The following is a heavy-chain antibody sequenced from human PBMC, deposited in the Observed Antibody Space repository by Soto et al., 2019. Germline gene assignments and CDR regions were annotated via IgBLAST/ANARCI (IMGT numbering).Heavy chain of an antibody. CDR2: ISTYNGNT. CDR3: ARYLSFDRNYYYGIDV. V-gene: IGHV1-18*01. J-gene: IGHJ6*02. Sequence: QVQLVQSGAEVKKPGASVKVSCKASGYSFTSYGISWVRQAPGQGLEWMGWISTYNGNTYYAQSLQGRVTMTTDTSTSTVYMELRILRYDDTAVYYCARYLSFDRNYYYGIDVWCQGTTVTVSS. D-gene: IGHD3-9*01. CDR1: GYSFTSYG.